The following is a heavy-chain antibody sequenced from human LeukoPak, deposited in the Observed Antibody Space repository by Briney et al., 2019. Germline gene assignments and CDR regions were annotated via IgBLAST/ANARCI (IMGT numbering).Heavy chain of an antibody. CDR3: ARAGVVVPGAYFDY. Sequence: WGSLRLSCAASGFTFSNYGMHWVRQAPGKGLEWVAFIRYDGSNKYYADSVKGRLPISRDNSKNTLYLQMNSLRAEDTAVYYCARAGVVVPGAYFDYWGQGTLVTVSS. CDR1: GFTFSNYG. J-gene: IGHJ4*02. V-gene: IGHV3-30*02. CDR2: IRYDGSNK. D-gene: IGHD2-2*01.